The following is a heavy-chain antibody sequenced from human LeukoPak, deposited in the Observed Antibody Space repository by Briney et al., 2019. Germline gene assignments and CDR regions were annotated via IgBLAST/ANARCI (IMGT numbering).Heavy chain of an antibody. CDR2: INHSGIT. D-gene: IGHD3-3*01. Sequence: SSETLSLTCAVSGGPFSGYYWNWIRQPPGKGLEWIGEINHSGITNYNPSLKSRVTISLDTSKNQFSLKLSSVTAADTAVYYCVKDGGGYYTWAFDYWGQGTLVTVSS. J-gene: IGHJ4*02. CDR1: GGPFSGYY. CDR3: VKDGGGYYTWAFDY. V-gene: IGHV4-34*01.